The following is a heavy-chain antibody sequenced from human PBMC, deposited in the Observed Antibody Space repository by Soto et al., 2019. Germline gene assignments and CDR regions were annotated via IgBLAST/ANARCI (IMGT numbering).Heavy chain of an antibody. CDR2: IYYSGST. J-gene: IGHJ6*02. CDR1: GGSISSYY. Sequence: PSETLSLTCTVSGGSISSYYWSWIRQPPRKGLEWIGYIYYSGSTNYNPSLKSRVTISVDTSKNQFSLKLSSVTAADTAVYYCARHVPYCSDTSHCAYGMDVWGQGTTVTVSS. V-gene: IGHV4-59*08. CDR3: ARHVPYCSDTSHCAYGMDV. D-gene: IGHD2-2*01.